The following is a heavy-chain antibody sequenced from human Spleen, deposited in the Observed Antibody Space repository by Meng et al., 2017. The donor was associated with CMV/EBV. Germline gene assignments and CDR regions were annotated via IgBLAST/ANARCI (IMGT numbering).Heavy chain of an antibody. CDR1: GFSFSNTA. J-gene: IGHJ4*02. D-gene: IGHD2/OR15-2a*01. V-gene: IGHV3-23*01. CDR3: ARLTPTYSSATFDY. CDR2: ISGRGDDT. Sequence: EVVLLEFGGTLVQPVGSLRLCCASPGFSFSNTAMTWFRQAPGRGLEWVSTISGRGDDTYYADSGKGRFTISRDNSKNTLYLQMNSLRAEDTAIYYCARLTPTYSSATFDYWGPGTLVTVSS.